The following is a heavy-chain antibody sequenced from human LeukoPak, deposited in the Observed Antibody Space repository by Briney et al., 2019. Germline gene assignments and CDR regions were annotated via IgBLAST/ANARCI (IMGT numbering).Heavy chain of an antibody. CDR3: ARGAWGFDN. CDR2: IKKDGREK. J-gene: IGHJ4*02. D-gene: IGHD7-27*01. Sequence: AGGSLRLSCAASGFTFSSYWMSWVRQAPGKGLEWVANIKKDGREKYYVDSVKGRFTISRDNAKKSLYLQMNSLRAEDTAVYYCARGAWGFDNWGQGTLVTVSS. V-gene: IGHV3-7*04. CDR1: GFTFSSYW.